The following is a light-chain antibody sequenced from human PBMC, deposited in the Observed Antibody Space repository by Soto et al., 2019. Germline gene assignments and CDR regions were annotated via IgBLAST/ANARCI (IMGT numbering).Light chain of an antibody. V-gene: IGKV3-15*01. Sequence: EIVMTQSPATLSVSPGERATLSCRASQSVSSNLAWYQQKPGQAPRLLIYGASTRATGIPARFSGSGSGPEFTLTISSLQSEDLAVYYCQQYNNWPQTFGQGTKVEIK. CDR1: QSVSSN. CDR2: GAS. J-gene: IGKJ1*01. CDR3: QQYNNWPQT.